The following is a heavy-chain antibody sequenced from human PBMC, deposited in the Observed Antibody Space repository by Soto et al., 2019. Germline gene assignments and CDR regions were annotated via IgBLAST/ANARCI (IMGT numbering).Heavy chain of an antibody. CDR2: IKQDGSEK. Sequence: EVQLVESGGGLVQPGGSLRLSCAASGFTFSSYWMSWVRQAPGKGLEWVANIKQDGSEKYYVDSVKGRFTISRDNAKNSLYRQMNSRRAEDTAVYYCARAKRLAAAGNNWFDPWGQGTLVTVSS. D-gene: IGHD6-13*01. V-gene: IGHV3-7*01. CDR1: GFTFSSYW. CDR3: ARAKRLAAAGNNWFDP. J-gene: IGHJ5*02.